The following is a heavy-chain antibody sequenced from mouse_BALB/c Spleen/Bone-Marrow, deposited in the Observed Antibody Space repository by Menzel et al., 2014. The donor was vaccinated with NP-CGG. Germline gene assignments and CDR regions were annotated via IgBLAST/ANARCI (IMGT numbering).Heavy chain of an antibody. D-gene: IGHD2-1*01. CDR3: ARRRDGTNYFDY. Sequence: VVKTGASVKISCKDSGYSFTGYYMHWIKQSHGKSLEWIGYISCYNGASGYNQKFKGKATFTVDTSSTIAYMQFNSLTSEDSAVYYCARRRDGTNYFDYWGQCTTLTVSS. CDR1: GYSFTGYY. J-gene: IGHJ2*01. V-gene: IGHV1S34*01. CDR2: ISCYNGAS.